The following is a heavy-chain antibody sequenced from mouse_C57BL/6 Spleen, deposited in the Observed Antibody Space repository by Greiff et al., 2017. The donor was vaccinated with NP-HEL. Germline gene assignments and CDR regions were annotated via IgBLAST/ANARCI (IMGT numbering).Heavy chain of an antibody. J-gene: IGHJ3*01. CDR1: GYAFTNYL. CDR3: ARDGYGNARTPCGD. D-gene: IGHD2-1*01. CDR2: CNPGSGGT. Sequence: QVQLQQSGAELVRPGTSVQVSCKASGYAFTNYLIEWVKQRPGQGLEWIGVCNPGSGGTNYNEKFKGKATLTADKSSSTAYMQLSSLTSEDSAVYFCARDGYGNARTPCGDRGQGSLVTVT. V-gene: IGHV1-54*01.